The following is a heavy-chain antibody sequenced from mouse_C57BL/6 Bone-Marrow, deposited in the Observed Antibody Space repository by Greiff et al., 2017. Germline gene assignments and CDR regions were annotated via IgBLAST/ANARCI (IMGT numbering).Heavy chain of an antibody. CDR2: IYPSDSET. Sequence: QVQLQQPGAELVKPGASVKMSCKASGYTFTSYWITWVKQRPGQGLEWIGNIYPSDSETHYNQKFKDKATLTVDKSSSTAYMQLSSLTSEDSAVYYCARSDYYGSGDYWGQGTTLTVSS. V-gene: IGHV1-61*01. CDR3: ARSDYYGSGDY. CDR1: GYTFTSYW. D-gene: IGHD1-1*01. J-gene: IGHJ2*01.